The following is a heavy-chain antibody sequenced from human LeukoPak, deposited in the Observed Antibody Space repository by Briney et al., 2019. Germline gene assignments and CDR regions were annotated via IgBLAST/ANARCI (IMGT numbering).Heavy chain of an antibody. Sequence: GASVKVSCKASGGTFSSYAICWVRQAPGQGLEWMGGIIPIFGTANYAQKFQGRVTITADESTSTAYMELSSLRSEDTAVYYCARFSGWDYYYYYMDVWGKGTTVTVSS. CDR2: IIPIFGTA. CDR3: ARFSGWDYYYYYMDV. D-gene: IGHD1-26*01. CDR1: GGTFSSYA. J-gene: IGHJ6*03. V-gene: IGHV1-69*01.